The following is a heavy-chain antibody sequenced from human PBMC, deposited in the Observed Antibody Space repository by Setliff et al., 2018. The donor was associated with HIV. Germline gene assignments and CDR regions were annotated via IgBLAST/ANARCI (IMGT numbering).Heavy chain of an antibody. CDR2: ILSTGERT. V-gene: IGHV3-23*01. D-gene: IGHD5-12*01. CDR1: GFTFSNAW. J-gene: IGHJ5*01. Sequence: GGSLRLSCAASGFTFSNAWMSWVRQAPGEGLEWVSAILSTGERTFYADSVKGRFTISRDNSKNTVYLQMNSLRAEDTAVYYCARGGNSRAAWFDSWGQGTLVTVSS. CDR3: ARGGNSRAAWFDS.